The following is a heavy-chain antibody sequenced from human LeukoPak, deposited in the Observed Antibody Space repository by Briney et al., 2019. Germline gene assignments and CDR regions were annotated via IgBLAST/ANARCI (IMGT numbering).Heavy chain of an antibody. CDR3: ARDPDGVAPSGAFDI. V-gene: IGHV1-18*01. CDR2: ISAYNGNT. Sequence: WASVKVSCKASGYTFTSYGISWVRQAPGQGLEWMGWISAYNGNTNYAQKLQGRVTMTTDTSTSTAYMELRSLRSDDTAVYYCARDPDGVAPSGAFDIWGQGTMVTASS. D-gene: IGHD3-10*01. J-gene: IGHJ3*02. CDR1: GYTFTSYG.